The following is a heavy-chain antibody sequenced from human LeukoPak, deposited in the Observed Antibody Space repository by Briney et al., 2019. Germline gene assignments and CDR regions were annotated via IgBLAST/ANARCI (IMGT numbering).Heavy chain of an antibody. Sequence: PGGSLRLSCAASGFTFTGYAMSWVRQAPGKGLEWVSAISGSGGSTYYADSVKGRFTISRDNSKNTLYLQMNSLRAEDTAVYYCAKDRRYDYDSPWGQGTLVTVSS. CDR2: ISGSGGST. J-gene: IGHJ5*02. V-gene: IGHV3-23*01. CDR1: GFTFTGYA. D-gene: IGHD4-17*01. CDR3: AKDRRYDYDSP.